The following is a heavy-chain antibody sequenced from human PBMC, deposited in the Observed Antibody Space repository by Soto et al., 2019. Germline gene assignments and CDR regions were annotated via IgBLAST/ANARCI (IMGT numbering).Heavy chain of an antibody. V-gene: IGHV3-30-3*01. J-gene: IGHJ4*02. Sequence: QVQLVESGGGVVQPGRSLRLSCAASGFTFSSYAMHWVRQAPGKGLEWVAVISYAGSNKYYADSVKGRFTISRDNSKNTLYLQMNSLIAEDTAVYYCARDRGSGWAYFDYWGQGPLVTVSS. CDR3: ARDRGSGWAYFDY. D-gene: IGHD6-19*01. CDR1: GFTFSSYA. CDR2: ISYAGSNK.